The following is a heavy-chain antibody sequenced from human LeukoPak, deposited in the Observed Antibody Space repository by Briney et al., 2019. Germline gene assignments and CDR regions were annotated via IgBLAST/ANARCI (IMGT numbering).Heavy chain of an antibody. CDR3: ERVSYSNYEIAY. CDR1: GYTLTSYA. Sequence: ASVKVSCKASGYTLTSYAMHWVRQAPGQRLEWMGWINAGNGNTKYSQKFQGRGTITRDTPASTAYMQLSRLRSEHTAVYYCERVSYSNYEIAYWGQGPLVPVSS. CDR2: INAGNGNT. J-gene: IGHJ4*02. V-gene: IGHV1-3*01. D-gene: IGHD4-11*01.